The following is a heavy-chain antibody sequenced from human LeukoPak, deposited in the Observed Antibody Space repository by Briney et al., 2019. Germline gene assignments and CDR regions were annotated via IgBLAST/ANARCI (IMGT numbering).Heavy chain of an antibody. D-gene: IGHD6-6*01. CDR1: GGSISSSSYY. V-gene: IGHV4-39*07. CDR2: IYTSGST. CDR3: ARDKSIAGRRGACDI. J-gene: IGHJ3*02. Sequence: ASETLSLTCTVSGGSISSSSYYWGWIRQPPGKGLEWIGSIYTSGSTNYNPSLKSRVTMSVDTSKNQFSLKLSSVTAADTAVYYCARDKSIAGRRGACDIWGQGTMVNVSS.